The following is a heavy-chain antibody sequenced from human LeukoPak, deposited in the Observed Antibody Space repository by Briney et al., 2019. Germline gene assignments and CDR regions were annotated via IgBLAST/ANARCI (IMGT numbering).Heavy chain of an antibody. CDR3: ARDHGGGAFDP. V-gene: IGHV1-69*04. Sequence: ASVKVSCKASGGTFSSYAISWVRQAPGQGLEWMGRIIPILGIANYAQKFQGRVTITADKSTSTAYMELSSLRSEDTAVYYCARDHGGGAFDPWGQGTLVTVSS. CDR2: IIPILGIA. D-gene: IGHD3-16*01. CDR1: GGTFSSYA. J-gene: IGHJ5*02.